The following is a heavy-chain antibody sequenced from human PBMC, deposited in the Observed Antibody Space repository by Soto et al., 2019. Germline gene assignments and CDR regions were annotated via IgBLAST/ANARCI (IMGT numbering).Heavy chain of an antibody. CDR1: GFTFSGYG. J-gene: IGHJ4*02. CDR3: ARDLRVYTSGSELGY. D-gene: IGHD3-10*01. V-gene: IGHV3-30*03. CDR2: LSYQGSDK. Sequence: GGSLRLSCIASGFTFSGYGMHWVRQAPGKGLEWVALLSYQGSDKFYSDSVKGRFTISRDKPKSMLYLEMNSLRPDDTAVYYCARDLRVYTSGSELGYWGQGTLVTVSS.